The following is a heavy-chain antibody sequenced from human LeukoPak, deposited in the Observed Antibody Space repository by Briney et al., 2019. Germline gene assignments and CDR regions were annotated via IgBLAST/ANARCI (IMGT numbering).Heavy chain of an antibody. J-gene: IGHJ4*02. V-gene: IGHV4-59*08. CDR3: ARALITMIVED. Sequence: SETLSLTCTVSGGSISSYYWSWIRQPPGKGLEWIGYIYYSGSTNYDPSLKSRVTISVDTSKNQFSLKLSSVTAADTAVYYCARALITMIVEDWGQGTLVTVSS. CDR2: IYYSGST. D-gene: IGHD3-22*01. CDR1: GGSISSYY.